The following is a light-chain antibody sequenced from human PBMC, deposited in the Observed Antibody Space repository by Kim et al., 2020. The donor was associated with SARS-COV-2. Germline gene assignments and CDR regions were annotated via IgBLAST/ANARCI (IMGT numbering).Light chain of an antibody. Sequence: DIQMTQSPSSLSASVGDRVTITCRASQDISNSLAWYQQKPGKAPKSLIHAASSLLDGVPSRFSGSGSGTDFTLTISSLQPEDFAIYYCQQYKSYQITFGQGTRLEIK. CDR2: AAS. CDR1: QDISNS. V-gene: IGKV1-16*01. CDR3: QQYKSYQIT. J-gene: IGKJ5*01.